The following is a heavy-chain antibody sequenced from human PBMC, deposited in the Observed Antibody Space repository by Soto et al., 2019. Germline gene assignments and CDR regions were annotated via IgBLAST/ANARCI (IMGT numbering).Heavy chain of an antibody. CDR2: TYFRSKWFY. CDR1: GDSVSSKSAA. CDR3: ARRLFGSGSAFDS. D-gene: IGHD5-12*01. V-gene: IGHV6-1*01. J-gene: IGHJ4*02. Sequence: SQTLSLTCDISGDSVSSKSAAWNWIRQSPSRGLEWLGRTYFRSKWFYDYAPFVKSRITINPDTSKNQFSLQLSSVTPEDSAMYYCARRLFGSGSAFDSWGQGSLVTVSS.